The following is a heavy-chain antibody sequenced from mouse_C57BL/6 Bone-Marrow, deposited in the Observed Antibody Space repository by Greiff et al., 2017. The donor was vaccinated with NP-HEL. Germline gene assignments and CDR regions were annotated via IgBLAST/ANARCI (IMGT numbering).Heavy chain of an antibody. CDR1: GFTFSDYG. J-gene: IGHJ2*01. D-gene: IGHD1-1*01. V-gene: IGHV5-17*01. Sequence: EVHLVESGGGLVKPGGSLKLSCAASGFTFSDYGMHWVRQAPEKGLEWVAYISSGSSTIYYADTVKGRFTISRDNAKNTLFLQMTSLRSEDTAMYYCARDPITTVVDDYFDYWGQGTTLTVSS. CDR2: ISSGSSTI. CDR3: ARDPITTVVDDYFDY.